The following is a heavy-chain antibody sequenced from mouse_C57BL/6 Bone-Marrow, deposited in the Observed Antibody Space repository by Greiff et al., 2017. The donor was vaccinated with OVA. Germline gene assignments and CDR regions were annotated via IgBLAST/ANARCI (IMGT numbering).Heavy chain of an antibody. V-gene: IGHV1-55*01. Sequence: QVQLQQSGAELVKPGASVKMSCKASGYTFTSYWITWVKQRPGQGLEWIGDIYPGSGSTNYNEKFKSKATLTVDTSSSTAYMQLSSLTSEDSAVYYCARSTLSYFDVWGTGTTVTVSS. CDR2: IYPGSGST. CDR1: GYTFTSYW. J-gene: IGHJ1*03. CDR3: ARSTLSYFDV. D-gene: IGHD2-1*01.